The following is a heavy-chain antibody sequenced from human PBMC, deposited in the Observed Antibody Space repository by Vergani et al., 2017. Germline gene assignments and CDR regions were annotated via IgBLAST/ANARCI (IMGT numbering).Heavy chain of an antibody. V-gene: IGHV4-61*02. D-gene: IGHD2-15*01. Sequence: QVQLQESGPGLVKPSQTLSLTCTVSGASINNDFYYWHWIRQPAGKGLEWIGRIYTSGSTNYNPSLKSRVTMSVDTSKNQFSLRLTSVTAADTAVYYCASKRGACRAAYCHSYDFWGPGTLVGVSS. CDR3: ASKRGACRAAYCHSYDF. J-gene: IGHJ4*02. CDR2: IYTSGST. CDR1: GASINNDFYY.